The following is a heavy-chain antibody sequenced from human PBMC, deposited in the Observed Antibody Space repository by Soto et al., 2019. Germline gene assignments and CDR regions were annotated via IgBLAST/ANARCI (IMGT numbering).Heavy chain of an antibody. CDR3: ARVSTDYGILTGYRTSYGMDV. CDR1: GGTFSSYA. Sequence: GASVKVSCKASGGTFSSYAISWVRQAPGQGLEWMGGIIPIFGTANYAQKFQGRVTITADKSTSTAYMELSSLRSEDTAVYYCARVSTDYGILTGYRTSYGMDVWGQGTTVTVSS. CDR2: IIPIFGTA. D-gene: IGHD3-9*01. V-gene: IGHV1-69*06. J-gene: IGHJ6*02.